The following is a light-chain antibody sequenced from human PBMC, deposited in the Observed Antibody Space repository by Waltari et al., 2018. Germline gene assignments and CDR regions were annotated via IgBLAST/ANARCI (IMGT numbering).Light chain of an antibody. Sequence: QSALTPPPSASGSPGQSVPISCTGTSSDVGGSAYVPWYQQHPDKAPKLMIYEVTKRPSVVPDRFSGSKSGNTASLTVSGLQAEDEADYYCSSYAGSNLWVFGGGTKLTVL. V-gene: IGLV2-8*01. CDR3: SSYAGSNLWV. CDR1: SSDVGGSAY. J-gene: IGLJ3*02. CDR2: EVT.